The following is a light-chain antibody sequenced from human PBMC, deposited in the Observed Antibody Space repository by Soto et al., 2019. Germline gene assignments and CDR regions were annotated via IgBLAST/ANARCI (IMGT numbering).Light chain of an antibody. CDR3: QHSFSTPYT. CDR2: AAS. Sequence: AIRMTQSPSSFSASTGDRVTITCRASQGIRSYLAWYQQKPGKAPKLLIYAASTLQSGVPSRFSGSGSGTDFTLTISSLQPEDFAIYYCQHSFSTPYTFGLGTKVDIK. V-gene: IGKV1-8*01. J-gene: IGKJ2*01. CDR1: QGIRSY.